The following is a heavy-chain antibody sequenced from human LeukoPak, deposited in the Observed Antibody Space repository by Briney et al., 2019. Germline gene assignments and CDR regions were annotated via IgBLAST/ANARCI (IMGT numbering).Heavy chain of an antibody. J-gene: IGHJ4*02. CDR2: IYPGNSDT. V-gene: IGHV5-51*01. Sequence: GESLKISCKGSGYSFTSYWIGWVRQMPGKGLEWMGIIYPGNSDTRYSPSFQGQVTISADKSISTAYLQWSSLEASDTAMYHCVRQARRDSSGPDYWSQGTLVTVSS. CDR1: GYSFTSYW. CDR3: VRQARRDSSGPDY. D-gene: IGHD3-22*01.